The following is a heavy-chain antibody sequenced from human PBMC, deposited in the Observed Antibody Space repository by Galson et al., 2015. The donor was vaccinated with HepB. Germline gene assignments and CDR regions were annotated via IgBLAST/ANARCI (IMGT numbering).Heavy chain of an antibody. CDR1: GFSLSTSGTC. CDR2: IDWDDDK. CDR3: ARILAAAGQADY. D-gene: IGHD6-13*01. V-gene: IGHV2-70*11. Sequence: PALVKPTQTLTLTCTFSGFSLSTSGTCVSWIRQPPGKALEWLARIDWDDDKYYSTSLKTRLTISKDTSKNQVVLTMTNMDPVDTATYYCARILAAAGQADYWGQGTLVTVSS. J-gene: IGHJ4*02.